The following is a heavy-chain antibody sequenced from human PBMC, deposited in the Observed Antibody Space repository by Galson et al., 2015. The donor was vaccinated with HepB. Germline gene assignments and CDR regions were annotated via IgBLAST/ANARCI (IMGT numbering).Heavy chain of an antibody. CDR3: AKDPSDLRGYYFDY. D-gene: IGHD3-10*01. CDR1: GFTFSSYA. CDR2: ISGSGGRA. Sequence: SLRLSCAASGFTFSSYAMSWVRQAPGKGLEWVSVISGSGGRAYYADSVKGRFTISRDNSKNTLHLQMNSLRAEDTAVYYCAKDPSDLRGYYFDYWGQGTLVTVSS. V-gene: IGHV3-23*01. J-gene: IGHJ4*02.